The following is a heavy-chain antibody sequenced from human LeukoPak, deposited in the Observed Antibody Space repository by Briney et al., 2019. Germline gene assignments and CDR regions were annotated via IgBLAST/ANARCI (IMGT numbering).Heavy chain of an antibody. D-gene: IGHD6-13*01. J-gene: IGHJ4*02. V-gene: IGHV1-24*01. CDR1: GYTLTELS. CDR2: FDPEDGET. Sequence: ASVKVSCKVSGYTLTELSMHWVRQAPGKGLEWMGGFDPEDGETIYAQKFQGRVTMTEDTSTDTAYMELSSLRSEDTAVYYCARVAAAGYPFDYWGQGTLVTVSS. CDR3: ARVAAAGYPFDY.